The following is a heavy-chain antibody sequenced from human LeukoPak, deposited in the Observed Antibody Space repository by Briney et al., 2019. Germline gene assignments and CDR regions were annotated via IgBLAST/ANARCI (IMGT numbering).Heavy chain of an antibody. CDR1: GFTFSSYG. J-gene: IGHJ5*02. CDR2: ISYDAKSN. D-gene: IGHD3-10*01. V-gene: IGHV3-30*03. Sequence: GGSLRLSCVTSGFTFSSYGMHWVRQVPGKGLEWVAVISYDAKSNYHVDSVKGRFTISRDNSKNTLYLQMNSLRAEDTAVYYCARWNTMVRNGILNWFDPWGQGTLVTVSS. CDR3: ARWNTMVRNGILNWFDP.